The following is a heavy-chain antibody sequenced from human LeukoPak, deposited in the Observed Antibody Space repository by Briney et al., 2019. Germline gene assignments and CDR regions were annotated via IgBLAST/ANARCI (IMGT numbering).Heavy chain of an antibody. V-gene: IGHV5-51*01. Sequence: GESLEISCKGSGYSFTSYWIGWVRQMPGKGLEWMGIIYPGDSDTRYSPSFQGQVTISADKSISTAYLQWSSLKASDTAMYYCARHAVEMATMASAFDIWGQGTMVTVSS. CDR3: ARHAVEMATMASAFDI. CDR2: IYPGDSDT. D-gene: IGHD5-24*01. J-gene: IGHJ3*02. CDR1: GYSFTSYW.